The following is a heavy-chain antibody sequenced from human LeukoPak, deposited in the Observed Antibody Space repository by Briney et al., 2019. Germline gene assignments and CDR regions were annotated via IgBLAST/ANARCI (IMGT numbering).Heavy chain of an antibody. CDR2: VYFDGNT. D-gene: IGHD6-13*01. J-gene: IGHJ5*02. CDR1: GVSAGGGLYY. Sequence: SETLSLTCTVSGVSAGGGLYYWGWIRQPPGKRLEWIGSVYFDGNTYYNPSLKSRASISIDMSTNQFSLNLTSVTAADTAVYFCARRTLVGYMNCFDPWGQGAQVIVSS. V-gene: IGHV4-39*01. CDR3: ARRTLVGYMNCFDP.